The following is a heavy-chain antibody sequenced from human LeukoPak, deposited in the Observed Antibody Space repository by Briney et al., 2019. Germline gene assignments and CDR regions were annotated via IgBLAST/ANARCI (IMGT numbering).Heavy chain of an antibody. Sequence: GASVKVSCKASGYTFTSYGISWVRQAPGQGLEWMGWISAYNGNTNYAQKLQGRVTMTTDTSTSTACMELRSLRSDDTAVYYCARDSSRYDLTYFDYWGQGTLVTVSS. CDR2: ISAYNGNT. CDR3: ARDSSRYDLTYFDY. J-gene: IGHJ4*02. CDR1: GYTFTSYG. V-gene: IGHV1-18*01. D-gene: IGHD1-1*01.